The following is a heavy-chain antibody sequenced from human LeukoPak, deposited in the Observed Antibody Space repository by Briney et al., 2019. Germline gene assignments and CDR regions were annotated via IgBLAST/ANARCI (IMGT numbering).Heavy chain of an antibody. D-gene: IGHD2-15*01. CDR3: ARDSEGSAGIYFDY. V-gene: IGHV4-59*01. CDR1: GGSISSYY. Sequence: SETLSLTCTVSGGSISSYYWRWIRQPPGKGLEWIGYIYYSGSTNYNPSLKSRVTISVDTSTNQSSLKLSSVTAAETAVFYCARDSEGSAGIYFDYWGQGTLVTVSS. CDR2: IYYSGST. J-gene: IGHJ4*02.